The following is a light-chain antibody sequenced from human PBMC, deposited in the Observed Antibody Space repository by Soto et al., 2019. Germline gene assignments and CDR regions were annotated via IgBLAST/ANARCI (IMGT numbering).Light chain of an antibody. V-gene: IGKV3-20*01. CDR3: QQYGRSPPSWT. J-gene: IGKJ1*01. CDR1: QRISNSF. Sequence: ETVLTQSPGTLSLSPGERATLFCRASQRISNSFLAWYQQKPGQAPSLLIFGASSRATGIPDRFSGSGSGTEFTLTISTLEPEDYAVYYCQQYGRSPPSWTFGQGTKVEIK. CDR2: GAS.